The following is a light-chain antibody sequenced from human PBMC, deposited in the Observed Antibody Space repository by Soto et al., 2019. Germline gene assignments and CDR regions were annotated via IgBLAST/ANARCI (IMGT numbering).Light chain of an antibody. CDR2: DAS. V-gene: IGKV1-39*01. Sequence: DVQMTQSPSSLSASVGDRVTITCRTSQSIATYLNWYQQKPGKAPKLLVYDASTLQSGVPSRFSGSGSGTVFTLTISSLQPEDFATYYCQQCYTTLTFGGGTKVEIK. J-gene: IGKJ4*01. CDR1: QSIATY. CDR3: QQCYTTLT.